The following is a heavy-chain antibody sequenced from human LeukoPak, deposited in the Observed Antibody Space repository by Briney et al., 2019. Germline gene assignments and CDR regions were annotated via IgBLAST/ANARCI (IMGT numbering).Heavy chain of an antibody. V-gene: IGHV3-23*01. CDR1: GFTFSSYA. Sequence: TGASLRLSCAASGFTFSSYAMSWVRQAPGKGLEWVSAISGSGGSTYYADSVKGRFTISRDNSKNTLYLQMNSLRAEDTAVYYCVKDSRIAVAGRGDLDYWGQGTLVTVSS. CDR2: ISGSGGST. J-gene: IGHJ4*02. D-gene: IGHD6-19*01. CDR3: VKDSRIAVAGRGDLDY.